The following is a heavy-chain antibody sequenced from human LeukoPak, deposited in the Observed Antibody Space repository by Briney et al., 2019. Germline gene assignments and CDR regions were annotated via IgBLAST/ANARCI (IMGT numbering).Heavy chain of an antibody. V-gene: IGHV4-59*01. CDR3: ARGLVIFRDDSWLPAY. CDR2: IYYSGST. J-gene: IGHJ4*02. Sequence: SETLSLTCTVSGGSISSYYWSWIRQPPGKGLEWIGYIYYSGSTNYNPPLKSRVTISVDTSKNQFSLKLSSVTAADTAVYYCARGLVIFRDDSWLPAYWGQGTLVTVSS. D-gene: IGHD3-22*01. CDR1: GGSISSYY.